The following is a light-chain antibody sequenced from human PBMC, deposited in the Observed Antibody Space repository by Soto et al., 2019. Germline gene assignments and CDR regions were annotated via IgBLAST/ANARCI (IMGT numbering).Light chain of an antibody. J-gene: IGLJ1*01. V-gene: IGLV2-14*01. CDR2: EVT. Sequence: QSALTQPASVSGSPGQSITISCTGTSGDIGSYNRVSWCQQHPGKAPKLIIYEVTDRPSGVSNRFSGSKSGNTASLTISGLQAEDEAEYYCSSYTSSSTYVFGTGTKVTVL. CDR3: SSYTSSSTYV. CDR1: SGDIGSYNR.